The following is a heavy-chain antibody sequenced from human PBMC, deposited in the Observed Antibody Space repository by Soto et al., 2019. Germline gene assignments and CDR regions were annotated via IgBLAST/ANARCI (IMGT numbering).Heavy chain of an antibody. CDR1: GYIFTSYG. CDR2: ISTYNGNT. D-gene: IGHD3-3*01. J-gene: IGHJ4*02. V-gene: IGHV1-18*01. CDR3: ARDVLSRFDFWSGYAMDH. Sequence: ASVKVSCKASGYIFTSYGINWVRQAPGQGLEWMGWISTYNGNTNYAQRLQGRVTMTTDTSTSTAYMELRSLRSDDTAVYYCARDVLSRFDFWSGYAMDHWGQGTLVTVSS.